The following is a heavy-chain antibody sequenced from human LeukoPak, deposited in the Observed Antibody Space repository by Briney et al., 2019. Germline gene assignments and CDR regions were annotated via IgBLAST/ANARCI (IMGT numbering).Heavy chain of an antibody. V-gene: IGHV3-74*01. CDR1: GFTFSSYW. CDR2: IDSFGGNT. J-gene: IGHJ6*02. CDR3: ARDLSYGMDV. Sequence: GGSLRLSCAASGFTFSSYWMHWVRQAPGKGLVWVSYIDSFGGNTNYADSVRGRFTISRDNAENTLYLQMNSLRAEDTAVYFCARDLSYGMDVWGQGATVTVSS.